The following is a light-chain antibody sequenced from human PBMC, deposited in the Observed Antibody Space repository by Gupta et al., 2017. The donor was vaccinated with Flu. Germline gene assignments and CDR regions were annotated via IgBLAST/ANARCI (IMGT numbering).Light chain of an antibody. CDR1: NIGRKS. Sequence: SYVLTQPPSVSVAPGQTARITCGGDNIGRKSVHWYQQKPGQAPVVVVYDNGARPSGIPERLSGSNSGNTATLTISKVEAGDEADYYCQVWHISSDHLRVFGGGTRLTVL. V-gene: IGLV3-21*02. CDR2: DNG. J-gene: IGLJ3*02. CDR3: QVWHISSDHLRV.